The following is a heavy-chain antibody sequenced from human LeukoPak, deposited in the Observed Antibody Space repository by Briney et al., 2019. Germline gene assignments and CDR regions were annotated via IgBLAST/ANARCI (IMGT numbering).Heavy chain of an antibody. Sequence: GGSLRFSCAASGLTFSSYGMHWVRQAPGKGLEWVAVISYDGSNKYYADSVKGRFTISRDNSKNTLYLKMNSLRAEDTAVYYCAKLPTVTKNYFDYWGQGTLVTVSS. D-gene: IGHD4-17*01. CDR3: AKLPTVTKNYFDY. CDR2: ISYDGSNK. J-gene: IGHJ4*02. V-gene: IGHV3-30*18. CDR1: GLTFSSYG.